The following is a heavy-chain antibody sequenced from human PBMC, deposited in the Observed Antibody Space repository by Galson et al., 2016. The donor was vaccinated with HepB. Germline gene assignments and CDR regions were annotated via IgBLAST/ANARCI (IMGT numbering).Heavy chain of an antibody. Sequence: SETLSLTCTVSGDSISRSYFWGWIRQPPGKGLEWIGNIYYTGSTYYNPSLKSRVTITADTSKNQFSLHLRSVTAADTAVYSCTGERWPADYWGQGTLVAVSS. CDR1: GDSISRSYF. J-gene: IGHJ4*02. CDR2: IYYTGST. CDR3: TGERWPADY. D-gene: IGHD6-13*01. V-gene: IGHV4-39*02.